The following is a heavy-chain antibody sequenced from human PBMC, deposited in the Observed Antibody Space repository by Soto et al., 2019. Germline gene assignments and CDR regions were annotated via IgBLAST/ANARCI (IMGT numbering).Heavy chain of an antibody. V-gene: IGHV3-21*06. CDR2: ISGIRDYI. D-gene: IGHD3-22*01. Sequence: EVQLVESGGGLVNPGGSLRLSCAASGFTFSYYALHWVRRAPGKGLEWVSSISGIRDYIRYADSVKGRFTISRDNAKTSLYLQMNSLTAEDTAVYYCAREGVHNYNEYYFDHWGQGTLVTVSS. CDR3: AREGVHNYNEYYFDH. J-gene: IGHJ4*02. CDR1: GFTFSYYA.